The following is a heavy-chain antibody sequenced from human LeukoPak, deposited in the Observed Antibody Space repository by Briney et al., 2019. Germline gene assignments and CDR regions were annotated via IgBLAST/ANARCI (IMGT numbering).Heavy chain of an antibody. D-gene: IGHD2-15*01. Sequence: PGGSLRLSCAVSGFTFSGSVMHWVRQASGKGLEWVGRISSKANNYATVYAASVKGRFTISRDDSKNTAYLQMNSLNTEDTAVYYCTAQYCSGGSCDEPHWGPGTLVTVSS. V-gene: IGHV3-73*01. CDR2: ISSKANNYAT. CDR3: TAQYCSGGSCDEPH. CDR1: GFTFSGSV. J-gene: IGHJ4*02.